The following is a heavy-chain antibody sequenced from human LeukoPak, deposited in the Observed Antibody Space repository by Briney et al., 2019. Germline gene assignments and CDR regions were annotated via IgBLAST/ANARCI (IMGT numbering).Heavy chain of an antibody. Sequence: ASVKVSCKASGYTFSISYIHWVRQAPGQGLEWMGIINPSGDTTNYAQKFQGRVTMTRDTSTSTVYMEVSSLRSEDKAVYYCATDQRSLNSWGQGALVTVSS. V-gene: IGHV1-46*01. CDR3: ATDQRSLNS. CDR1: GYTFSISY. D-gene: IGHD4-23*01. J-gene: IGHJ4*02. CDR2: INPSGDTT.